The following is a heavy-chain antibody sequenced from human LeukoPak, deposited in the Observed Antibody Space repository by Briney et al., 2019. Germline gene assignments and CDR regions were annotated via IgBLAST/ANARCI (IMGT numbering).Heavy chain of an antibody. D-gene: IGHD3-22*01. Sequence: SVKVSCKASGSTLTSSAMQWVRQARGQRLEWIGWIVVGSGNTNYAQKFQERVTITRDMSTSTAYMELSSLRSEDTAVYYCAAKYYYDSSGYYEFDYWGQGTLVTVPS. CDR1: GSTLTSSA. CDR2: IVVGSGNT. J-gene: IGHJ4*02. V-gene: IGHV1-58*02. CDR3: AAKYYYDSSGYYEFDY.